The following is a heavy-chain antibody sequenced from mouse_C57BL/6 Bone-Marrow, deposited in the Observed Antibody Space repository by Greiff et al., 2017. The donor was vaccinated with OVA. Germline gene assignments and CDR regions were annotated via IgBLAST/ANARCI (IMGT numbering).Heavy chain of an antibody. CDR1: GYTFTDHT. CDR3: ASAALRLPYAMDY. CDR2: IYPRDGST. Sequence: QVQLQQSDAELVKPGASVKISCKVSGYTFTDHTIHWMKQRPEQGLEWIGYIYPRDGSTKYNEKFKGKATLTADKSSSTAYMQLNSLTSEDSAVYSCASAALRLPYAMDYWGQGTSVTVSS. D-gene: IGHD3-2*02. V-gene: IGHV1-78*01. J-gene: IGHJ4*01.